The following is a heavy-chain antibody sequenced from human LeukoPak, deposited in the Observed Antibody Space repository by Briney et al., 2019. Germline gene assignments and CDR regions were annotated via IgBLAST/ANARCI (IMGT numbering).Heavy chain of an antibody. CDR3: AKTLLWFGELPTAVGMDV. CDR2: ISYDGSNK. CDR1: GFTFSSYG. V-gene: IGHV3-30*18. D-gene: IGHD3-10*01. Sequence: PGGSLRLSCAASGFTFSSYGMHWVRQAPGKGLEWVAVISYDGSNKYYADSVKGRFTISRDNSKNTLYLQMNSLRAEDTAVYYCAKTLLWFGELPTAVGMDVWGQGTTVTVSS. J-gene: IGHJ6*02.